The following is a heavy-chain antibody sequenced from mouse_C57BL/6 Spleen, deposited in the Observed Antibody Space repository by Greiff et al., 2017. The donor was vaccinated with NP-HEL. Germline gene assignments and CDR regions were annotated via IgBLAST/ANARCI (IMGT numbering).Heavy chain of an antibody. CDR3: ARGDLLLLN. CDR2: IYPRSGNT. J-gene: IGHJ3*01. CDR1: GYTFTSYG. V-gene: IGHV1-81*01. D-gene: IGHD1-1*01. Sequence: QVQLQQSGAELARPGASVKLSCKASGYTFTSYGISWVKQRTGQGLEWIGEIYPRSGNTYYNEKFKGKATLTADKSSSTAYMELRSLTSDDSAVYFCARGDLLLLNWGQGTLVTVSA.